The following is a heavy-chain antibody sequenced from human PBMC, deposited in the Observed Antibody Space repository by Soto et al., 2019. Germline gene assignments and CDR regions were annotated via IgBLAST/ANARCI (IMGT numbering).Heavy chain of an antibody. Sequence: GALRLSCSASGFIFSESTIYWVRQVPGKGLEAISAVSTSGRSTYYADSVKDRFTISRDNSKNTLFLQMGSLRPEDTAIYYCVKQAHGLDGVAFDYWGQGTQVTVSS. V-gene: IGHV3-64D*06. CDR1: GFIFSEST. CDR3: VKQAHGLDGVAFDY. CDR2: VSTSGRST. J-gene: IGHJ4*02. D-gene: IGHD2-15*01.